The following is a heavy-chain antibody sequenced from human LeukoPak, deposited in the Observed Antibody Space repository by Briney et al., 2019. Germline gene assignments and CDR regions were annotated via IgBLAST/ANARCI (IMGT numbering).Heavy chain of an antibody. CDR2: ISWNSGSI. CDR3: AKDVSATVAGYFDY. CDR1: GFTFDDYA. Sequence: GRSLRLSCAASGFTFDDYAMHWVRQAPGKGLEWVSGISWNSGSIGYADSVKGRFTISRDNAKNSLHLQMNSLRAEDMALYYCAKDVSATVAGYFDYWGQGTLVTVSS. V-gene: IGHV3-9*03. J-gene: IGHJ4*02. D-gene: IGHD6-19*01.